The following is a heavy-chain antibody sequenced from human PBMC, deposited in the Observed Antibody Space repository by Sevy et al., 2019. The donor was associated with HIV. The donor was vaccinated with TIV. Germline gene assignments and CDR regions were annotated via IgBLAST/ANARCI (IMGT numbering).Heavy chain of an antibody. CDR3: TREPSPTDYGDHGYYYGMDV. CDR1: EFTFSDYT. Sequence: GGSLRLSCAASEFTFSDYTMNWVRQAPGKGLEWVSSISSSGTYIYYADSLKGRFTISRDNAKNSLYLQMNSLRADDTAVYYCTREPSPTDYGDHGYYYGMDVWGQGTTVTVSS. CDR2: ISSSGTYI. V-gene: IGHV3-21*01. J-gene: IGHJ6*02. D-gene: IGHD4-17*01.